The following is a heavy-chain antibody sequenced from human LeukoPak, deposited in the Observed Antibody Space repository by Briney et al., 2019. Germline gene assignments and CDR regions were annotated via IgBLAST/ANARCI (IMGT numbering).Heavy chain of an antibody. D-gene: IGHD2-2*01. CDR3: AKNTYCSSTSCYFQP. Sequence: ASVKVSCKASGYTFSNYGISWVRQAPGQGLEWMGWISAYNGNINYAQKFQGRVTMTTDTSTSTAYMELRSLRSDDTAVYYCAKNTYCSSTSCYFQPWGQGTLVTVSS. CDR1: GYTFSNYG. V-gene: IGHV1-18*01. J-gene: IGHJ5*02. CDR2: ISAYNGNI.